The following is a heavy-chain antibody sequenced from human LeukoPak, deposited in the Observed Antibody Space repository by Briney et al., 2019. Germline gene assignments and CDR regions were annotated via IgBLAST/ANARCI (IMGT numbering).Heavy chain of an antibody. CDR2: ITSSSSYI. J-gene: IGHJ6*03. V-gene: IGHV3-21*06. CDR3: ARDPYSGNYGAYYYYYMDV. CDR1: GFTFSSYG. Sequence: GGSLRLSCAASGFTFSSYGVTWVRQAPGKGLEWVSSITSSSSYIYYADSVKGRFTISRDNAKNSLYLQMDSLRVEDTAVYYCARDPYSGNYGAYYYYYMDVWGKGTTVTISS. D-gene: IGHD1-26*01.